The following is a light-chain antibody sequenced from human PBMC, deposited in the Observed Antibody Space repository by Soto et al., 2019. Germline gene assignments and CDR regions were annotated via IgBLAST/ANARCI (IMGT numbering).Light chain of an antibody. Sequence: QSVLTQPPSASGSPGQSVTISCTGTSSDVGAYDYVSWYQQHPGKAPKLMIYDINKRPSGVPDRFSGSKSGNTDSLTVSGLQAEDEADYYCSSFAGTNNFPYVFGTGTKVTVL. V-gene: IGLV2-8*01. CDR2: DIN. J-gene: IGLJ1*01. CDR1: SSDVGAYDY. CDR3: SSFAGTNNFPYV.